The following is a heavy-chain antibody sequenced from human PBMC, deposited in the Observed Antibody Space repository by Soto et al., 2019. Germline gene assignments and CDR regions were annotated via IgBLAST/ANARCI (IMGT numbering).Heavy chain of an antibody. J-gene: IGHJ5*02. V-gene: IGHV1-8*01. CDR2: MNPNSGNT. Sequence: QVQLVQSGAEVKKPGASVKVSCKASGYTFTSYDINWVREATGQGVEWMGWMNPNSGNTGYAQKFQGRVTMTRNTSISTAYMELSSLRSEDTAVYYCARALAAPTHNWFDPWGQGSLVTLSS. CDR3: ARALAAPTHNWFDP. CDR1: GYTFTSYD. D-gene: IGHD2-15*01.